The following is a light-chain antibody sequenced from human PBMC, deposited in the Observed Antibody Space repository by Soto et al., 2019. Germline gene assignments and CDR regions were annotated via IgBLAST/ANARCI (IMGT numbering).Light chain of an antibody. J-gene: IGKJ5*01. V-gene: IGKV3-15*01. CDR2: GAS. CDR1: QSVSSN. Sequence: EIVMTQSPATLSVSPGERWTLSCRASQSVSSNLAWYQQKPGQAPRLLIYGASTRATGIPARFSGSGSATEFTLTISSLQSEDFAVYCCQQYYNWHTITFGHGTRLEIK. CDR3: QQYYNWHTIT.